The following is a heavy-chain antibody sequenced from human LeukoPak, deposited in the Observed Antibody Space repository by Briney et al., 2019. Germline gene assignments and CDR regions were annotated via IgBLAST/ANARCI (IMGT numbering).Heavy chain of an antibody. V-gene: IGHV3-11*01. J-gene: IGHJ5*02. Sequence: GGSLRLSCAASGFTFSDYFMSWIRQAPGKGLEWISYISSSGDTIFYADSVKGRFTISRDNAKNSLYLQMNSLRAEDTAVYYCAKRGSQIGVNWFDPWGQGTLVTVSS. D-gene: IGHD3-10*01. CDR2: ISSSGDTI. CDR3: AKRGSQIGVNWFDP. CDR1: GFTFSDYF.